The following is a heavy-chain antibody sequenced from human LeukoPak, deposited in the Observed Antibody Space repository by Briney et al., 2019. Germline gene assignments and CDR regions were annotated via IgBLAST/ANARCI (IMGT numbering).Heavy chain of an antibody. V-gene: IGHV3-21*01. D-gene: IGHD6-13*01. CDR2: ISSSSSYK. Sequence: GGGLRLSCAASGFTFSSYSMNWVRQAPGKRLEWVSCISSSSSYKYYAGSVKGRFTISRDNAKNALYLQINSLRAEDTAVYYCARNAAAGSHDYWGQGTLVTVSS. J-gene: IGHJ4*02. CDR3: ARNAAAGSHDY. CDR1: GFTFSSYS.